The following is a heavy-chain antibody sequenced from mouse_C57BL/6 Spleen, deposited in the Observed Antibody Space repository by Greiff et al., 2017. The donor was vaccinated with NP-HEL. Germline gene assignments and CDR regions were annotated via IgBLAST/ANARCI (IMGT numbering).Heavy chain of an antibody. J-gene: IGHJ2*01. CDR3: ARRTTVVAPYYFDY. D-gene: IGHD1-1*01. CDR1: GYAFSSYW. CDR2: IYPGDGDT. V-gene: IGHV1-80*01. Sequence: VQLQQSGAELVKPGASVKISCKASGYAFSSYWMNWVKQRPGKGLEWIGQIYPGDGDTNYNGKFKGKATLTADKSSSTAYMQLRSLPSEDSAVYFWARRTTVVAPYYFDYWGQGTTLTVSS.